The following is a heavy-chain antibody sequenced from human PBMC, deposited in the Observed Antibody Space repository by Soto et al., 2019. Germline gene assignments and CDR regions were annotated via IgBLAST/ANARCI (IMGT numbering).Heavy chain of an antibody. Sequence: QVQLVESGGGVVQPGRSLRLSCAASGFTFSSYGMHWVRQAPGKGLAWVAVISYDGSNKYYADSVKGRFTISRDNSKNTLYLQMNSLRAEDTAVYYCAKIWDYYDSSAAFDIWGQGTKVTVSS. J-gene: IGHJ3*02. CDR2: ISYDGSNK. D-gene: IGHD3-22*01. CDR1: GFTFSSYG. V-gene: IGHV3-30*18. CDR3: AKIWDYYDSSAAFDI.